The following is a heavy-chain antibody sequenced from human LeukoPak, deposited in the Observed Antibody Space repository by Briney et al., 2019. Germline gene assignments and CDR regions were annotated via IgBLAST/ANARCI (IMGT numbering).Heavy chain of an antibody. J-gene: IGHJ4*02. CDR2: IKQDGSET. CDR1: GFTFSGYL. Sequence: GGSLRLSCAASGFTFSGYLMTWVRQAPGKGLEWVANIKQDGSETYYVDSVKGRFTISRDNARNSLYLQMNSLRVEDTAVYYCARGKGVDYWGQGILVTVSS. V-gene: IGHV3-7*01. CDR3: ARGKGVDY.